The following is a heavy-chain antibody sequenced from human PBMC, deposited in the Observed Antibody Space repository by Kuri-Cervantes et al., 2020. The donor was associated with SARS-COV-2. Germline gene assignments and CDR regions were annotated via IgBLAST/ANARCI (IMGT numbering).Heavy chain of an antibody. Sequence: GSLRLSCTVSGGSLGSGDYYWTWVRQPPGKGLEWIGSIYYSGSTYYNPSLKSRVTISVDTSKNQFSLKLSSVTAADTAVYYCARSVHYDFWSGYYYWGQGTLVTVSS. CDR1: GGSLGSGDYY. J-gene: IGHJ4*02. CDR2: IYYSGST. CDR3: ARSVHYDFWSGYYY. D-gene: IGHD3-3*01. V-gene: IGHV4-39*01.